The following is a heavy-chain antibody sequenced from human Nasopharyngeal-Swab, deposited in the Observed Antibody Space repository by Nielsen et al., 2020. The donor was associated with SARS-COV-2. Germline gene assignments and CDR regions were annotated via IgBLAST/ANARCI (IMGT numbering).Heavy chain of an antibody. CDR3: ARGYCSGGSCYSDYYYGMDV. V-gene: IGHV4-61*02. Sequence: RQAPGKGLEWIGRIYNSGSTNYNPSRKSRVTISVDTSKNQFSLKLSLVTAADTAVYYCARGYCSGGSCYSDYYYGMDVWGQGTTVTVSS. D-gene: IGHD2-15*01. J-gene: IGHJ6*02. CDR2: IYNSGST.